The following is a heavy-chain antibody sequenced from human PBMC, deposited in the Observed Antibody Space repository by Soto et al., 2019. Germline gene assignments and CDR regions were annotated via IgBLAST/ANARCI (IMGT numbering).Heavy chain of an antibody. V-gene: IGHV3-30*18. Sequence: QVQLVESGGGVVQPGRSLRLSCAASGFTFSSYGMHWVRQAPGKGLEWVAVISYDGSNKYYADSVKGRFTISGDNSKNTLYLQMTSLRAEDTAVYYCAKDGGSGAAAFDYWGQGTLVTVSS. CDR2: ISYDGSNK. CDR1: GFTFSSYG. J-gene: IGHJ4*02. CDR3: AKDGGSGAAAFDY. D-gene: IGHD6-13*01.